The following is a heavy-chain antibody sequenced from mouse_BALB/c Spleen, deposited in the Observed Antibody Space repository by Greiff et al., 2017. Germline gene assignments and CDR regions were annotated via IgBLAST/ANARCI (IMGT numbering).Heavy chain of an antibody. D-gene: IGHD4-1*01. V-gene: IGHV14-3*02. J-gene: IGHJ4*01. CDR3: ARTLGPFYAMDY. Sequence: VQLQQSGAELVKPGASVKLSCTASGFNTKDTYMHWVKQRPEQGLEWIGRIDPANGNTKYDPKFQGKATITADTSSNTAYLQLSSLTSEDTAVYYCARTLGPFYAMDYWGQGTSVTVSA. CDR1: GFNTKDTY. CDR2: IDPANGNT.